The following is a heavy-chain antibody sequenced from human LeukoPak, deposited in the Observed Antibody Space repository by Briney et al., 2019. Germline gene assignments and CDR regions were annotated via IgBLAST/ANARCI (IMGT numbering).Heavy chain of an antibody. CDR1: GYTFTSYY. Sequence: ASVKVSCKASGYTFTSYYMHWVRQAPGQGLEWMGWISAYNGNTNYAQKLQGRVTMTTDTSTSTVYMELRSLRSDDTAVYYCARGFVVVPAAMDYWGQGTLVTVSS. D-gene: IGHD2-2*01. V-gene: IGHV1-18*04. CDR3: ARGFVVVPAAMDY. J-gene: IGHJ4*02. CDR2: ISAYNGNT.